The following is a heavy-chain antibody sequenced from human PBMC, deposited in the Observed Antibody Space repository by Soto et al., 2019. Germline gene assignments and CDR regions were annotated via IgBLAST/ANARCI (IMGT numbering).Heavy chain of an antibody. CDR1: GFTFSTYA. V-gene: IGHV3-23*01. J-gene: IGHJ4*02. Sequence: EVQLLESGGGLVQPGGSLRLSCAASGFTFSTYAMSWVRQAPRKGLEWVSAISGNGGDYTYYADSVKGRFTISRDNSKNTLYLQMNSMRAEDTAVYYCVPLCRYCSTTTPSWGQGTLVTVSS. D-gene: IGHD2-2*01. CDR3: VPLCRYCSTTTPS. CDR2: ISGNGGDYT.